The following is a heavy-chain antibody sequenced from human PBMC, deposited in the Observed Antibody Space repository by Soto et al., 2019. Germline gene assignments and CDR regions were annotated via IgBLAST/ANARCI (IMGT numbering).Heavy chain of an antibody. D-gene: IGHD1-26*01. CDR3: ARDPFGDTTY. Sequence: XXTLSLTCSVSCASINSNFWSWVRQPPGKRLEWTXYIYFXGTTPSNPSLXXRATISLXXSKKQFTMTLASASAADKAVYYCARDPFGDTTYWGQGTLVTVSS. CDR1: CASINSNF. V-gene: IGHV4-4*08. CDR2: IYFXGTT. J-gene: IGHJ4*02.